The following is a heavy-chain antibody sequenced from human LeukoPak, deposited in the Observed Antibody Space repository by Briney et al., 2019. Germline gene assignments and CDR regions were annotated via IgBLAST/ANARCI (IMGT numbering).Heavy chain of an antibody. D-gene: IGHD4-17*01. V-gene: IGHV1-18*01. J-gene: IGHJ5*02. CDR1: GYTFTSYG. CDR2: ISAYNGNT. Sequence: EASVKVSCKASGYTFTSYGVSWVRQAPGQGLEWMGWISAYNGNTNYAQKLQGRVTMTTDTSTSTAYMELRSLRSDDTAVYYCARDHAQPDDYGDYEGWYNWFDPWGQGTLVTVSS. CDR3: ARDHAQPDDYGDYEGWYNWFDP.